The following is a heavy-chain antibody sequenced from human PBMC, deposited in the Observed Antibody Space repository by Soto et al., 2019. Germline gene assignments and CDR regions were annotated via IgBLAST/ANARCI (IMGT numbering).Heavy chain of an antibody. V-gene: IGHV3-30*18. J-gene: IGHJ4*02. Sequence: LRLSCAASGFTFSSYGMHWVRQAPGKGLEWVAVISYDGSNKYYADSVKGRFTISRDNSKNTLYLQMNSLRAEDTAVYYCAKVGGAVSPFDYWGQGTLVTVSS. D-gene: IGHD1-26*01. CDR3: AKVGGAVSPFDY. CDR2: ISYDGSNK. CDR1: GFTFSSYG.